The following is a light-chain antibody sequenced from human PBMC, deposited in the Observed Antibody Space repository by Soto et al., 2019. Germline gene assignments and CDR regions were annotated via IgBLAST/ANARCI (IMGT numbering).Light chain of an antibody. CDR2: GNS. CDR3: QTYDSRLSSVV. CDR1: SSNIGAGYD. Sequence: QPVLTQPPSVSGAPGQRVTISCTGSSSNIGAGYDVHWYQQLPGTAPKLLIYGNSNRPSGVPDRFSGSKSGTSASLAITGLQAEDEADDYCQTYDSRLSSVVFGGGTKLTVL. J-gene: IGLJ2*01. V-gene: IGLV1-40*01.